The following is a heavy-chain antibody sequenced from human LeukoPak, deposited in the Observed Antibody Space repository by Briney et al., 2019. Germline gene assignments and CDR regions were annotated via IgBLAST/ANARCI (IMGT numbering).Heavy chain of an antibody. CDR3: YLVTIFGVVTQSGYYFDY. CDR2: IKQDGSEK. D-gene: IGHD3-3*01. CDR1: GFTFSSYW. Sequence: GGSLRLSCAASGFTFSSYWMSWVRQAPGKGLEWVANIKQDGSEKYYVDSVKGRFTISRDNSKNTLCLQMNSLRAEDTAVYYCYLVTIFGVVTQSGYYFDYWGQGTLVTVSS. V-gene: IGHV3-7*03. J-gene: IGHJ4*02.